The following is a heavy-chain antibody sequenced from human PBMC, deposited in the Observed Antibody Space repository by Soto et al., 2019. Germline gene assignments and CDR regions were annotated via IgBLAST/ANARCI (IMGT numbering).Heavy chain of an antibody. V-gene: IGHV4-4*02. Sequence: SETLSLTCAVSVCSISSSNWWSWVRQPPGKGLEWIGEIYHSGSTNYNPSLKSRVTISVDKSKNQFSLKLSSVTAADTAVYYCARFIVVAGPLNWFDPWGQGTLVTVSS. CDR2: IYHSGST. CDR1: VCSISSSNW. D-gene: IGHD2-15*01. J-gene: IGHJ5*02. CDR3: ARFIVVAGPLNWFDP.